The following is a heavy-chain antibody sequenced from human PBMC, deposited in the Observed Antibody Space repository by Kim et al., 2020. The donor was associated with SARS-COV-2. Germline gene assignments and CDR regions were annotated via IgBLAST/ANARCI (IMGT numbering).Heavy chain of an antibody. CDR1: GYTLTELS. V-gene: IGHV1-24*01. J-gene: IGHJ4*02. D-gene: IGHD3-22*01. Sequence: ASVKVSCKVSGYTLTELSMHWVRQAPGKGLEWMGGFDPEDGETIYAQKFQGRVTMTEDTSTDTAYMELSSLRSEDTAVYYCSTDRDSSGYLYYFDYWGQGTLVTVSS. CDR2: FDPEDGET. CDR3: STDRDSSGYLYYFDY.